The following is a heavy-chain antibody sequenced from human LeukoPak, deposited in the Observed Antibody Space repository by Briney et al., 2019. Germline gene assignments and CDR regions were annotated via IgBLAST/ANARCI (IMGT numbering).Heavy chain of an antibody. CDR1: GYTFTSYA. D-gene: IGHD2-21*01. V-gene: IGHV1-18*01. CDR3: ARGLPQVRGGWFDP. J-gene: IGHJ5*02. CDR2: ISGYNGNT. Sequence: ASVKVSCKASGYTFTSYAMNWVRQAPGQGLEWMGWISGYNGNTEYTQKFQGRVAMTRDTSTSTAYMELRSLRSDDTAVYYCARGLPQVRGGWFDPWGQGTLVTVSS.